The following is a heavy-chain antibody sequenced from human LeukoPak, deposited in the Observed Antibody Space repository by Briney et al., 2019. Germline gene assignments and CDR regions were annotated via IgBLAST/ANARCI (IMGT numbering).Heavy chain of an antibody. J-gene: IGHJ5*02. V-gene: IGHV3-21*01. D-gene: IGHD6-19*01. Sequence: SGGSLRLSCAASGFTFSSCSMNWVRQAPGKGLEWVSSISSSSSYIYYADSVKGRFTISRDNAKNSLYLQMNSLRAEDTAVYYCARAPGSSGEEVWFDPWGQGTLVTVSS. CDR2: ISSSSSYI. CDR1: GFTFSSCS. CDR3: ARAPGSSGEEVWFDP.